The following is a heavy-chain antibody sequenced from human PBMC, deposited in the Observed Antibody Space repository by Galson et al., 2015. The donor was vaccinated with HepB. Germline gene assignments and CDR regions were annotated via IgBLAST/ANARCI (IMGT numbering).Heavy chain of an antibody. Sequence: SLRLSCAASGFTFSDFYMDWLRQAPGKGLEWVGRIRNKAYGYTIQYAASAQGRFTISRDDAKSSLYLQFNSLRTEDTAVYYCARGANHGPDYWGQGTLVTVSS. CDR2: IRNKAYGYTI. D-gene: IGHD1-14*01. J-gene: IGHJ4*02. V-gene: IGHV3-72*01. CDR3: ARGANHGPDY. CDR1: GFTFSDFY.